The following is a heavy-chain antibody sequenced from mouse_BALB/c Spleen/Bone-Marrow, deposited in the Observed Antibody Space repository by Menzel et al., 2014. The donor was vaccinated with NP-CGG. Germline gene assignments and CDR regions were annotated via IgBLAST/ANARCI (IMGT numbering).Heavy chain of an antibody. CDR1: GYAFTNYL. CDR2: INPGSGGT. CDR3: ARREDYDLDY. Sequence: VQLQQSGAELVRPGTSVKVSCKASGYAFTNYLIDWVKQRPGQGLEWIGVINPGSGGTNYNEKCKGKATLTADKSSSTAYMQLSSLTSDDSAVYFCARREDYDLDYWGQGTTLTVSS. J-gene: IGHJ2*01. D-gene: IGHD2-4*01. V-gene: IGHV1-54*01.